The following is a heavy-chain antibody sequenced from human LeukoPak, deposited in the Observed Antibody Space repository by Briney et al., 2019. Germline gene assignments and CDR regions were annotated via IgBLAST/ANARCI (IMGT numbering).Heavy chain of an antibody. V-gene: IGHV1-18*01. CDR1: GYTFTSYG. D-gene: IGHD2-15*01. CDR2: ISAYNGNT. Sequence: ASVKVSCKASGYTFTSYGISWVRQAPGQGLEWMGWISAYNGNTNYAQKLQGRVTMTTDTSTSTAYMELRSLRSDDTAVYYCASDWGYCSGGSCYRTKYYFDYWGQGTLVTVSS. CDR3: ASDWGYCSGGSCYRTKYYFDY. J-gene: IGHJ4*02.